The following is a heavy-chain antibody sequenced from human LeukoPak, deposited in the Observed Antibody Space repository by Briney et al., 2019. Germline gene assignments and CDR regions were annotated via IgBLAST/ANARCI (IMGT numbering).Heavy chain of an antibody. CDR1: GVNFRDSG. Sequence: GGSLRLSCAASGVNFRDSGMRWGRQAPGKGREWVAVMWNDGVTGKYAGSVRGGVSVSRDKSKITVYLQIHSLRAAATSVYYCARDGRGWPSDYWGQGTLVTVSS. D-gene: IGHD6-19*01. CDR3: ARDGRGWPSDY. J-gene: IGHJ4*02. V-gene: IGHV3-33*01. CDR2: MWNDGVTG.